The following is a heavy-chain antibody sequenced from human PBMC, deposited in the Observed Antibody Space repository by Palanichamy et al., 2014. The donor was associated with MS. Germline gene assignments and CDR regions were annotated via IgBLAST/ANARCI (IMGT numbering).Heavy chain of an antibody. CDR1: GFTFEDYA. CDR2: ISWNSRTI. J-gene: IGHJ6*03. D-gene: IGHD4-17*01. CDR3: AKEAVTTYCRGTWCASRPYYYYYMDV. V-gene: IGHV3-9*01. Sequence: EVQLVESGGGLAQPGRSLRLSCAASGFTFEDYAMHWVRQTPGAGLEWISSISWNSRTIAYADSVRGRFTISRDNAKNSLYLQISNLRPEDTAFYYCAKEAVTTYCRGTWCASRPYYYYYMDVWGAGTTVTVSS.